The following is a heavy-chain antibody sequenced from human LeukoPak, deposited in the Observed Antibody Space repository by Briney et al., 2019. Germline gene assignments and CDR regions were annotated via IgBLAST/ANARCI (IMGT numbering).Heavy chain of an antibody. CDR3: ARSRGYFDY. CDR2: IYTSGSG. V-gene: IGHV4-4*07. J-gene: IGHJ4*02. CDR1: GASISIYY. Sequence: PSETLSLTCTVSGASISIYYWSWIRQPAGKGPEWIGRIYTSGSGNYSPSLKSRVTMSVDTSKNQFSLKLSSVTAADTALYYCARSRGYFDYWGQGTLVTVSS. D-gene: IGHD6-13*01.